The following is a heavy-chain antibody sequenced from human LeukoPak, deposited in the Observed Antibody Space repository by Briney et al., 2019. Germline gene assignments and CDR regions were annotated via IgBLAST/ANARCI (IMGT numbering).Heavy chain of an antibody. D-gene: IGHD3-3*02. J-gene: IGHJ6*02. V-gene: IGHV3-48*03. Sequence: GGSLRLSCAASGFTFSSYGMNWVRQAPGKGLEWVSYISSSGSTIYYADSVKGRFTISRDNAKNSLYLQMNSLRAEDTAVYYCARDKILAGMDVWGQGTTVTVSS. CDR1: GFTFSSYG. CDR2: ISSSGSTI. CDR3: ARDKILAGMDV.